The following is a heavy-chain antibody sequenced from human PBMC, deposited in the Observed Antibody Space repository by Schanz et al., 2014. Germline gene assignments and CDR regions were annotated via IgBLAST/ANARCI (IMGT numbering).Heavy chain of an antibody. V-gene: IGHV3-48*01. D-gene: IGHD3-10*01. CDR1: GFTFSNYA. CDR3: ASGVHVSSLQKGLQV. CDR2: IATSSSTR. Sequence: EVQLLESGGGLVRPGGSLRLSCAASGFTFSNYAMSWVRQVPGKGLEWLSYIATSSSTRHYADSVKGRVTISRDNAKNSVSLQMRRLRVEDTAVYYCASGVHVSSLQKGLQVWGRGTLVIVSS. J-gene: IGHJ1*01.